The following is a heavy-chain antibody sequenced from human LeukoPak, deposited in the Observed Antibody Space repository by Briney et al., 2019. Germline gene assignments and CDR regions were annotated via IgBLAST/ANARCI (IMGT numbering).Heavy chain of an antibody. D-gene: IGHD6-6*01. Sequence: ASVKVSCKASGYTFTGYYMHWVRQAPGQGLEWMGWINPNSGGTNYAQKFQGRVTMTRDTSIRTAYMELSRLRSDDTAVYYCATNIARQGFDAFDIWGQGTMVTVSS. V-gene: IGHV1-2*02. J-gene: IGHJ3*02. CDR2: INPNSGGT. CDR3: ATNIARQGFDAFDI. CDR1: GYTFTGYY.